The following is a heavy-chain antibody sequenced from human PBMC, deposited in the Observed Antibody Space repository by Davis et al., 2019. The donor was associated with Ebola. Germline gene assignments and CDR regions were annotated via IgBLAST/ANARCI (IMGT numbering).Heavy chain of an antibody. J-gene: IGHJ6*02. CDR1: NVSVSSLY. CDR3: ARGNYGDYIVLYYYNMDV. Sequence: MPSETLSLTCTVSNVSVSSLYWSWIRQAPGKGLEWIGYVYHFGVNIYNPSLKSRVAISVDSSMNQISLKLSSVTAADTAVYFCARGNYGDYIVLYYYNMDVWGQGTTVTVSS. V-gene: IGHV4-59*02. D-gene: IGHD4-17*01. CDR2: VYHFGVN.